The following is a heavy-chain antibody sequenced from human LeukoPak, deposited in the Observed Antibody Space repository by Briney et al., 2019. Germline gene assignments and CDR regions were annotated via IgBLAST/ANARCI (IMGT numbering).Heavy chain of an antibody. CDR1: GYTFTGYY. CDR2: INPNSGGT. V-gene: IGHV1-2*02. D-gene: IGHD2-8*01. Sequence: ASVKVSCKASGYTFTGYYMHWVRQAPGQGLEWMGWINPNSGGTNYAQKFQGRVTMTRDTSISTAYMELSRLRSDDTAVYYCARDSSDHCTNGVCYIPWGQGTLVTVSS. CDR3: ARDSSDHCTNGVCYIP. J-gene: IGHJ4*02.